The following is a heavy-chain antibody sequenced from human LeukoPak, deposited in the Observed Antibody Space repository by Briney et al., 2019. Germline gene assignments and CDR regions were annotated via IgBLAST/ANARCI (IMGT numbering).Heavy chain of an antibody. V-gene: IGHV3-21*01. D-gene: IGHD1-26*01. CDR2: ISSSRSYI. CDR1: GFTFSSYS. Sequence: GGSLRLSCAASGFTFSSYSMNWVRQAPGKGLEWVSSISSSRSYIYYADSVKGRFTISRDNPKNSLYLQMNSLRAEDTAVYYCARVKVGATGFFDYWGQGTLVTVSS. J-gene: IGHJ4*02. CDR3: ARVKVGATGFFDY.